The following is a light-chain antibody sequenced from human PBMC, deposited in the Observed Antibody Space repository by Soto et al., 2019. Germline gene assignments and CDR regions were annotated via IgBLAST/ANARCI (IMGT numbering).Light chain of an antibody. CDR3: QQYGSAPQT. V-gene: IGKV3-20*01. J-gene: IGKJ2*01. CDR1: QRVTNNY. CDR2: GAS. Sequence: EIVLTQSPGTLSLSPGERATLSCRASQRVTNNYLTWYQQKPGHTPRLLIYGASSRAAGIPDRFSGSGSGTDSTFAITRLEPEDFAVYYCQQYGSAPQTFGQGTKLEIK.